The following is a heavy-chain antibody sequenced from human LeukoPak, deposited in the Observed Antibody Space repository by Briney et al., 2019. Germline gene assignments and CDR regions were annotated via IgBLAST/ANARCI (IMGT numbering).Heavy chain of an antibody. J-gene: IGHJ4*02. CDR1: GFTLSSYA. CDR3: AKGPQVGSGYHPDY. D-gene: IGHD3-22*01. CDR2: ISGSGGST. Sequence: PGGSLRLSCAPSGFTLSSYAMSWVRQAPGKGLEWVSVISGSGGSTYYADSVKGRFTISRDNSKNTLYVQMNSLRAEDTAVYYCAKGPQVGSGYHPDYWGQGTLVTVSS. V-gene: IGHV3-23*01.